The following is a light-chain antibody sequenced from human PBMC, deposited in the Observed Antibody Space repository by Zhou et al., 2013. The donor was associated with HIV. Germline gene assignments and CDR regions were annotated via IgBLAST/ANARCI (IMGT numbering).Light chain of an antibody. CDR1: QXVNSSY. V-gene: IGKV3-20*01. CDR2: DAS. J-gene: IGKJ4*01. Sequence: EIVLTQSPGTLSLSPGERATLSCRTSQXVNSSYLAWYQHKPGQAPRLLIYDASSRATGIPDRFSGSGSGTDFNLTISRLEPEDFEVYYCQQYDSLPNTFGGGTKLEI. CDR3: QQYDSLPNT.